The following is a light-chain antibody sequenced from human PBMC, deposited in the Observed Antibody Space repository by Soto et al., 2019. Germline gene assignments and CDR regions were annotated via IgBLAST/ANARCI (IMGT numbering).Light chain of an antibody. J-gene: IGLJ1*01. CDR2: EVS. CDR1: SSDVGAYNY. CDR3: TSYAGTYSYFYV. Sequence: QSVLTQPPSASGSPGQSVTISCTGTSSDVGAYNYVSWYQQLPGKAPKLIIYEVSKRPSGVPDRFSGSKSGNTASLTVSGLQAEEDADYYCTSYAGTYSYFYVFGTGTKLTVL. V-gene: IGLV2-8*01.